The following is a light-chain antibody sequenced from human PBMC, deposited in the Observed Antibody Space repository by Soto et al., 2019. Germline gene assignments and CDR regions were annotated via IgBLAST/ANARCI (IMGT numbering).Light chain of an antibody. CDR1: SSDVGSYNY. CDR2: EVS. V-gene: IGLV2-14*01. Sequence: QSALTQPASVSGSPGQSITISCTGTSSDVGSYNYVSWYQQYPDKVPKLMIYEVSTRPSGVSSRFSGSKSGNTASLTISGLQAEDEADYYCSSYSSSSTVFGTGTKLTVL. J-gene: IGLJ1*01. CDR3: SSYSSSSTV.